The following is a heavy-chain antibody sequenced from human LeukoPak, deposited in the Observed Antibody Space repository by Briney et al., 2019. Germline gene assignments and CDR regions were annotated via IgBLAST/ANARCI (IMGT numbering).Heavy chain of an antibody. J-gene: IGHJ4*02. CDR3: AAGGIYSLLGY. CDR2: FDPEDGKP. D-gene: IGHD1-26*01. CDR1: GNTLTELS. Sequence: ASVKVSCKVSGNTLTELSMHWVRQAPGKGLEWMGGFDPEDGKPIYAQKFQGRVTMTEDSSTDTAYMELSSLISEDTAVYYCAAGGIYSLLGYWGQGTLVTVSS. V-gene: IGHV1-24*01.